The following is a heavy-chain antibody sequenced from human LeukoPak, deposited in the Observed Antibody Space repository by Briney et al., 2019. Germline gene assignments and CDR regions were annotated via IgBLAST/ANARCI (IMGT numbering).Heavy chain of an antibody. CDR2: INHSGST. CDR1: GFTFADYA. V-gene: IGHV4-34*01. J-gene: IGHJ4*02. CDR3: ARTGYSSSIDY. D-gene: IGHD6-13*01. Sequence: GSLRLSCTASGFTFADYAMSWVRQAPGKGLEWIGEINHSGSTNYNPSLKSRVTISVDTSKNQFSLKLSSVTAADTAVYYCARTGYSSSIDYWGQGTLVTVSS.